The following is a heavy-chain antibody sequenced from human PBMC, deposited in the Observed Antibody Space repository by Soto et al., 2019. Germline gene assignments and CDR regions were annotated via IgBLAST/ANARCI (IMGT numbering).Heavy chain of an antibody. CDR2: ISAYNGNT. Sequence: GASVKVSCKASGYTFTSYGISWVRLAPGQGLEWMGWISAYNGNTNYAQKLQGRVTMTTDTSTSTAYMELRSLRSDDTAVYYCARGGGGIVVVVAATRAYYYGMDVWGQGTTVTVAS. D-gene: IGHD2-15*01. CDR3: ARGGGGIVVVVAATRAYYYGMDV. CDR1: GYTFTSYG. J-gene: IGHJ6*02. V-gene: IGHV1-18*01.